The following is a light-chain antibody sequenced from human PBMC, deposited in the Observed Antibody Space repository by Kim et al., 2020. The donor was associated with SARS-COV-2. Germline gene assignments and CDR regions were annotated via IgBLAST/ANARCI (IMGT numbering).Light chain of an antibody. Sequence: SYELTQPPSVSVAPGKTARITCGGSNIGSKSVHWYQQKPGQAPVLVIYYDSDRPSGIPERFSGSNSGNTATLTISRVEAGDEADYYCQVWNSSSDVVFGG. CDR2: YDS. V-gene: IGLV3-21*04. CDR3: QVWNSSSDVV. J-gene: IGLJ2*01. CDR1: NIGSKS.